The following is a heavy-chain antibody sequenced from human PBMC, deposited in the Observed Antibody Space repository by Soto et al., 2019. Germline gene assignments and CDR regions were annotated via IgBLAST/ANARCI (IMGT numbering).Heavy chain of an antibody. CDR2: INHSGST. Sequence: PSETLSLTCAVYGGSFSGYYWSWIRQPPGKGLEWIGEINHSGSTNYNPSLKRRVTISVDTSKNQFSLKLSSVTAADTAVYHCARDWRTGGAFDIWGQGTMVTVSS. J-gene: IGHJ3*02. CDR3: ARDWRTGGAFDI. D-gene: IGHD2-8*02. CDR1: GGSFSGYY. V-gene: IGHV4-34*01.